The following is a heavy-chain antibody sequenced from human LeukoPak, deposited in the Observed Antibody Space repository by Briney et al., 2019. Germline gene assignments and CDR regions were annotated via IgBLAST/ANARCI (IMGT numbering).Heavy chain of an antibody. V-gene: IGHV1-69*06. D-gene: IGHD6-19*01. CDR2: IIPIFGTT. CDR1: GGTFSSNA. J-gene: IGHJ4*02. Sequence: GASVKVSCKASGGTFSSNAFSWVRQAPGQGLEWMGGIIPIFGTTNYAQNFQGRVTITADTSTNTAYMELSSLTSDDTAVYYCARGSRTGWYYFDYWGQGTLVTVSS. CDR3: ARGSRTGWYYFDY.